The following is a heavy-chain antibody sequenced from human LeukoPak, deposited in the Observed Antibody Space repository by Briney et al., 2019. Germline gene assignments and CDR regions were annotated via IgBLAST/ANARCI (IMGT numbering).Heavy chain of an antibody. CDR1: GFTFSSYA. CDR2: ISGSGGST. Sequence: GGSLRLSCAASGFTFSSYAMRWVRQAPGKGLEWVSAISGSGGSTYYADSVKGGFTISRDNSKNTLYLQMNSLRAEDTAVYYCAKDQYFELLGDYWGQGTLVTVSS. J-gene: IGHJ4*02. V-gene: IGHV3-23*01. CDR3: AKDQYFELLGDY. D-gene: IGHD6-19*01.